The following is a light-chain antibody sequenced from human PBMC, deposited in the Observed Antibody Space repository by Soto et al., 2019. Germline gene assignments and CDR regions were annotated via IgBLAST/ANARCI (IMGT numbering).Light chain of an antibody. J-gene: IGKJ3*01. CDR2: GAS. CDR3: QQYGGSPLT. Sequence: EIVLTQSPGTLSLSPGERATLSCRASQTVNNNYLAWYQQKPVQSPRLLMYGASSRATDIPVRFSGSGSGTDFTLTITSLETEDFAVYYCQQYGGSPLTFGPGTQVDLK. V-gene: IGKV3-20*01. CDR1: QTVNNNY.